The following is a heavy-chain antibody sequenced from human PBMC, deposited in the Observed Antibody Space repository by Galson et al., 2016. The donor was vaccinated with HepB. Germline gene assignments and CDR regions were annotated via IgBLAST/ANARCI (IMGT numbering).Heavy chain of an antibody. D-gene: IGHD2/OR15-2a*01. CDR1: GGSISSGNYY. CDR3: ARSHIIAFYYYYGMDV. J-gene: IGHJ6*02. CDR2: FYNSGIS. Sequence: TLSLTCNVSGGSISSGNYYWTWIRQHPGQGLEWIGHFYNSGISYYNPSLKNRADISVDTSKNQFSLKLSSVTAADTAVYYCARSHIIAFYYYYGMDVWGQGTTVTVSS. V-gene: IGHV4-31*03.